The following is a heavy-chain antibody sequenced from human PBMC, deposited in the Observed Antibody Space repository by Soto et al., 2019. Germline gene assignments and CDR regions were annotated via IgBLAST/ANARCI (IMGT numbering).Heavy chain of an antibody. Sequence: PGGSLRLSCEASGFTFISSGMHWVRQAPGKGLEWVAVVSFDGSTKYYADSVKGRFTISRDNSKNTVYLQMNSLRVEDTAVYYCAKTFELELRIDYWGKGTLVTVSS. CDR3: AKTFELELRIDY. J-gene: IGHJ4*02. CDR1: GFTFISSG. CDR2: VSFDGSTK. D-gene: IGHD1-7*01. V-gene: IGHV3-30*18.